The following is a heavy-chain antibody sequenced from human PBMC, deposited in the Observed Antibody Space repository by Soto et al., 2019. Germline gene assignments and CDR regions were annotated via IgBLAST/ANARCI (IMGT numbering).Heavy chain of an antibody. J-gene: IGHJ6*02. V-gene: IGHV3-30-3*01. Sequence: PRGSLRLSCAASGFTFSSYAMHWVRQAPGKGLEWVAVISYDGSNKYYADSVKGRFTISRDNSKNTLYLQMNSLRAEDTAVYYCAREDRYCSGTSCLYYYYGMDVWGQGTTVTVSS. CDR3: AREDRYCSGTSCLYYYYGMDV. CDR1: GFTFSSYA. D-gene: IGHD2-2*01. CDR2: ISYDGSNK.